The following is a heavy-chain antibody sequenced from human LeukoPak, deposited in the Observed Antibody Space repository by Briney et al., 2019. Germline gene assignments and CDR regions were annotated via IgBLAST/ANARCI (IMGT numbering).Heavy chain of an antibody. CDR3: ARQGAAGKYYYYYYMDV. D-gene: IGHD6-13*01. V-gene: IGHV5-51*01. CDR1: GYRFTSYW. CDR2: IYRDDSNT. J-gene: IGHJ6*03. Sequence: GESLKISCKGSGYRFTSYWIGWVRQMPGQGLEWMGIIYRDDSNTIYGPSFQGQVTISADKSINTAYLEWSSLKASDTAIYYCARQGAAGKYYYYYYMDVWGKGTTVTVSS.